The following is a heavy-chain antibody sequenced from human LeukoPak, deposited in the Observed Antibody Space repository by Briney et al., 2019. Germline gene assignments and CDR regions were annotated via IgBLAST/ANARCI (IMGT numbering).Heavy chain of an antibody. CDR3: ARGALASRDIDY. CDR1: GGSFSGYY. D-gene: IGHD3-9*01. CDR2: INHSAST. J-gene: IGHJ4*02. Sequence: SETLSLTCAVYGGSFSGYYWSWIRQPPGKGLEWIGEINHSASTNYNPSLKSRVTISVDTSKNQFSLKLSSVTAADTAVYYCARGALASRDIDYWGQGTLVTVSS. V-gene: IGHV4-34*01.